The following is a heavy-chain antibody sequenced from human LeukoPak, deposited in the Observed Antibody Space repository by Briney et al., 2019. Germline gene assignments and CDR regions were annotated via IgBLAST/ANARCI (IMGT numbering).Heavy chain of an antibody. J-gene: IGHJ4*02. D-gene: IGHD3-22*01. CDR2: IKQDGSEK. CDR3: ARAYYYDSSGYYYGGLFFDY. V-gene: IGHV3-7*04. CDR1: GFTFSSYW. Sequence: GGSLRLSCAASGFTFSSYWMSWVRQAPGKGLEWVANIKQDGSEKYYVDSVKGRFTISRDNAKNSLYLQMNSLRAEDTAVYYCARAYYYDSSGYYYGGLFFDYWGQGTLVTVSS.